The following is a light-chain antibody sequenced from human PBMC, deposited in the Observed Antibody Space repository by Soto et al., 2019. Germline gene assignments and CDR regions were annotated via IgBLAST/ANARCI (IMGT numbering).Light chain of an antibody. J-gene: IGKJ1*01. CDR1: QSLLYSDGNTY. CDR2: KVS. Sequence: DVVMTQSPLSLPVTLGQPASISCRSRQSLLYSDGNTYLSWVKQRTGQSPRRLSYKVSIRESGDPDRCSGSGSGADFTLNITRVEDEDVGVYYCMQGTCLPPRTVGQGTKVEIK. CDR3: MQGTCLPPRT. V-gene: IGKV2-30*01.